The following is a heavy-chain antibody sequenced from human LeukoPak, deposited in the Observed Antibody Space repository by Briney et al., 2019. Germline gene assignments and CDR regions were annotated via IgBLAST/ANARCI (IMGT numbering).Heavy chain of an antibody. V-gene: IGHV4-34*01. CDR3: ARGLHRYYDY. J-gene: IGHJ4*02. D-gene: IGHD2/OR15-2a*01. Sequence: SETLSLTCAVYGGSFSGYYWSWIRQPPGKGLEWIGEINHRGSTNYNPSLKSRVTISVDTSKNQFSLKLSSVTAADTAVYYCARGLHRYYDYWGQGTLVTVSS. CDR1: GGSFSGYY. CDR2: INHRGST.